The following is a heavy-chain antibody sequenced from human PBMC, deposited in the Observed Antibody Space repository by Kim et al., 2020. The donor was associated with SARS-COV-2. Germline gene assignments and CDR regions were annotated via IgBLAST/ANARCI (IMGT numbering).Heavy chain of an antibody. V-gene: IGHV4-4*02. D-gene: IGHD6-19*01. CDR3: ARGYSSGWYGFYFDY. CDR1: GGSISSSNW. CDR2: IYHSGST. J-gene: IGHJ4*02. Sequence: SETLSLTCAVSGGSISSSNWWSWVRQPPGKGLEWIGEIYHSGSTNYNPSLKSRVTISVDKSKNQFSLKLSSVTAADTAVYYCARGYSSGWYGFYFDYWGQGTLVTVSS.